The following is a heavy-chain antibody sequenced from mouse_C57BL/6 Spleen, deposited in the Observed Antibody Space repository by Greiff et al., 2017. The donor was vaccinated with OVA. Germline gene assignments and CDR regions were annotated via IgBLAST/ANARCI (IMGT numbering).Heavy chain of an antibody. J-gene: IGHJ4*01. CDR3: ARRDEGYKAMDY. CDR1: GYTFTSYW. V-gene: IGHV1-69*01. Sequence: QVQLQQPGAELVMPGASVKLSCKASGYTFTSYWMHWVKQRPGQGLEWIGEIDPSDSYTNYNQKFKGKSTLTVDKSSSTAYMQLSSLTSEDSAFYYCARRDEGYKAMDYWGQGTSVTVSS. CDR2: IDPSDSYT.